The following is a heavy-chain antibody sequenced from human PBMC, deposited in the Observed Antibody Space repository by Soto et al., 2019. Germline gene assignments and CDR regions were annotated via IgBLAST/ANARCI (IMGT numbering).Heavy chain of an antibody. CDR3: ARPPLVGYYYMDV. D-gene: IGHD2-15*01. Sequence: GGSLRLSCAASGFTFSSYAMSWVRQAPGKGLEWVSAISGSGGSTYYADSVKGRFTISRDNSKNTLYLQMNSLRAEDTAVYYCARPPLVGYYYMDVWGKGTTVTVSS. CDR1: GFTFSSYA. J-gene: IGHJ6*03. CDR2: ISGSGGST. V-gene: IGHV3-23*01.